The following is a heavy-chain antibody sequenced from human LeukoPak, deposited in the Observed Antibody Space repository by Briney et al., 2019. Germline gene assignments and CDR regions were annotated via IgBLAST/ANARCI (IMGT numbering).Heavy chain of an antibody. CDR2: IRSKANSYAT. J-gene: IGHJ6*03. Sequence: GGSLRLSCAASGFTFSGSAMHWVRQASGKGLEWVGRIRSKANSYATACAASVKGRFTISRDDSKNTAYLQMNSLKTEDTAVYYCTRASATYSSYLRGYYMDVWGKGTTVTVSS. D-gene: IGHD6-6*01. CDR3: TRASATYSSYLRGYYMDV. V-gene: IGHV3-73*01. CDR1: GFTFSGSA.